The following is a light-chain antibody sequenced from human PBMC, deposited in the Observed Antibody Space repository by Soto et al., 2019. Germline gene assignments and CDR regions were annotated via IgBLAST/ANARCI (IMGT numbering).Light chain of an antibody. CDR1: QSISSR. J-gene: IGKJ4*01. CDR2: KAS. CDR3: HEYNSYPLT. V-gene: IGKV1-5*03. Sequence: DIQMTQSPSTLSASVGDRVTITCRASQSISSRLAWYQQKPGKAPNLLIYKASSLESGVPSRFSGSGSGIEVTLSVSSLQPDDFATYYCHEYNSYPLTFGGGTKVEIK.